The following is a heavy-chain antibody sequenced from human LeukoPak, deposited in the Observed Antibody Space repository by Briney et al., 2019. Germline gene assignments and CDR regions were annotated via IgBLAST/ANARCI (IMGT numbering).Heavy chain of an antibody. CDR1: GCTFSNLP. Sequence: GGALRLSCAASGCTFSNLPMSWVRHAPGEGVEGVSAISEPGGSTYYATSLNDPFTIPRHNPKNPLYLHMNSLSAEDTAVYYCGPPLGYNYYMDVWGKGTTVTVSS. CDR2: ISEPGGST. J-gene: IGHJ6*03. D-gene: IGHD3-10*01. CDR3: GPPLGYNYYMDV. V-gene: IGHV3-23*01.